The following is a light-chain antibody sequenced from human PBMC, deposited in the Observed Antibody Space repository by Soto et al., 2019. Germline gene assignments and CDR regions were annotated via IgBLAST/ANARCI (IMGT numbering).Light chain of an antibody. V-gene: IGKV3-11*01. Sequence: EIVLTQSPATLSLSPGERATLSCRASQSVSSYLAWYQQKPGQAPRLLIYDASNRATGIPARFSGSGSATAFTLTISSLEPEDFACYYCQQRSNWPTFGPGTKVDIK. CDR2: DAS. CDR3: QQRSNWPT. CDR1: QSVSSY. J-gene: IGKJ3*01.